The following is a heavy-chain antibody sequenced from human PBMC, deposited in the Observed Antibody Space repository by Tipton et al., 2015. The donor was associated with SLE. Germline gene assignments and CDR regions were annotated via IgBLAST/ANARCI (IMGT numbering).Heavy chain of an antibody. J-gene: IGHJ4*02. V-gene: IGHV4-38-2*02. CDR3: ARDRGSPFDY. CDR1: GYSISSGYY. D-gene: IGHD3-16*01. CDR2: IYHSGST. Sequence: TLSLTCAVSGYSISSGYYWGWIRQPPGKGLEWIGSIYHSGSTYYNPSLKSRVTISVDTSKNQSSLKLSSVTAADTAVYYCARDRGSPFDYWGQGTLVTVSS.